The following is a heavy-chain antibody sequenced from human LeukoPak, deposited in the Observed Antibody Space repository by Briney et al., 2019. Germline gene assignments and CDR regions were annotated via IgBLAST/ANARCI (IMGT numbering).Heavy chain of an antibody. Sequence: GGSLRLSCAASGFTFSSYDMHWVRQAPGKGLEWVAVISYDGSNKYYADSVKGRFTISRDNSKNTLYLQMNSLRAEDTAVYYCAKETGYGDYGVHNDYWGQGTLVTVSS. CDR2: ISYDGSNK. V-gene: IGHV3-30*18. CDR1: GFTFSSYD. D-gene: IGHD4-17*01. CDR3: AKETGYGDYGVHNDY. J-gene: IGHJ4*02.